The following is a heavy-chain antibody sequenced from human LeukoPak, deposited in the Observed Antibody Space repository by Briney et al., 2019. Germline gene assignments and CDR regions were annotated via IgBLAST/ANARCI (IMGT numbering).Heavy chain of an antibody. CDR1: GYTFTSYY. CDR3: ARDWPGISLHFDL. J-gene: IGHJ2*01. Sequence: ASVKVSCKASGYTFTSYYIHWVRQAPGQGLEWMGWINPNTGDTNFAQKFQGRVAMTRDTSLSTAYMDLSRLTSDDTAVYYCARDWPGISLHFDLWGRGTLITVSS. CDR2: INPNTGDT. V-gene: IGHV1-2*02. D-gene: IGHD2-15*01.